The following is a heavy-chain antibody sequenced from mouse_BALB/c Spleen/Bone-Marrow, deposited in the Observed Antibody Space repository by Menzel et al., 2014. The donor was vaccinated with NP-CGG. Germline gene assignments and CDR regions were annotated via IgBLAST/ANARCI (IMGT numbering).Heavy chain of an antibody. Sequence: EVKLVESGGSLVQPGGSRKLSCAASGFTFSSFGMHWVRQAPERGLEWVAYISSGSTSIFYSDTVRGRFTISRDNPKNTLFLQMTSLTSEDTAMYYCARGGNWDDFDVWGAGTTVTVSS. J-gene: IGHJ1*01. CDR2: ISSGSTSI. D-gene: IGHD4-1*01. CDR3: ARGGNWDDFDV. CDR1: GFTFSSFG. V-gene: IGHV5-17*02.